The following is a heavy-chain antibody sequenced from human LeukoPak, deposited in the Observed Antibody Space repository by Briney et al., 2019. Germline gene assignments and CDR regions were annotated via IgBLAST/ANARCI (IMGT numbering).Heavy chain of an antibody. V-gene: IGHV4-34*01. CDR3: ASVDCSSTSCYADY. CDR2: INHYEMNRSGNT. CDR1: GGSFSGYY. Sequence: KTSETLSLTCAVYGGSFSGYYWSWIRQSPGKGLEWIGEINHYEMNRSGNTNYNPSLKSRVTISVDTSKNQFSLKLSSVTAADTAVYYCASVDCSSTSCYADYWGQGTLVTVSS. D-gene: IGHD2-2*01. J-gene: IGHJ4*02.